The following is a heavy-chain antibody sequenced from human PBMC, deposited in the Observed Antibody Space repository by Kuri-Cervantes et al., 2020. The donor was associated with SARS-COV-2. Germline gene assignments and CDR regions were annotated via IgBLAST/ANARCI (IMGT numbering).Heavy chain of an antibody. CDR1: GYTFTGYY. D-gene: IGHD2-2*01. Sequence: ASVKVSCKASGYTFTGYYMHWVRQAPGQGLEWMGWINPNSGGTNYAQKFQGRVTMTRDTSISTAYMELRSLRSDDTAVYYCARDYTVVVPAANSNFDYWGQGTLVTVSS. J-gene: IGHJ4*02. CDR3: ARDYTVVVPAANSNFDY. CDR2: INPNSGGT. V-gene: IGHV1-2*02.